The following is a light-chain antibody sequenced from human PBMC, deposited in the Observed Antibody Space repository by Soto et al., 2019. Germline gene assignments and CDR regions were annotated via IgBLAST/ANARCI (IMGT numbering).Light chain of an antibody. CDR2: AAS. J-gene: IGKJ3*01. CDR1: QSISSY. CDR3: LQYNNYPLI. V-gene: IGKV1-17*01. Sequence: DIQMTQSPSSLSASVGDRVTITCRASQSISSYLNWYQQKPGKAPKLLIYAASTLQRGVPSRFSGSGSGTEFTLTISSLQPEDFATYYCLQYNNYPLIFGPGTKVDIK.